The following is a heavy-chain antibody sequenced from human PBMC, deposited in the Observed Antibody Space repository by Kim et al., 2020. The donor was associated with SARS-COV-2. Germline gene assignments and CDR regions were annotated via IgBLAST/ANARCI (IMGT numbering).Heavy chain of an antibody. Sequence: GGSLRLSCVASGFTFRNYAMNWVRQGPGKGPEWVSGIRGSCASTHYAESVKGRFIISRDNSKNMVFLQMNSLGADDTARYYCARGNVEPLSIWGTWGQGTLVTVSS. CDR2: IRGSCAST. D-gene: IGHD3-16*02. J-gene: IGHJ4*02. CDR3: ARGNVEPLSIWGT. CDR1: GFTFRNYA. V-gene: IGHV3-23*01.